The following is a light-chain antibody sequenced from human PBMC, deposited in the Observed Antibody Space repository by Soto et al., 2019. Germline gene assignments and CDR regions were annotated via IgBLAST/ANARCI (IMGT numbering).Light chain of an antibody. CDR1: QTVSSNF. V-gene: IGKV3-20*01. CDR2: DAS. J-gene: IGKJ1*01. CDR3: HQYSSCRRT. Sequence: EIVLSNSPVTLYLSQGARGTXSCRASQTVSSNFLAWYQQKPGHAPRLLIFDASNRATGIPDRFTGSGSGTDFTLTISRLEPEDFAVYYCHQYSSCRRTFGQGTKVDIK.